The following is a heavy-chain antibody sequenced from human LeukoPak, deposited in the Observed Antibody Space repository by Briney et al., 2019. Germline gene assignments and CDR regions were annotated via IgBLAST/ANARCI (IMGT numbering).Heavy chain of an antibody. CDR3: ARDKDWLLYDN. CDR1: GFTFSTYS. Sequence: PGGSLRLSCAVSGFTFSTYSMHWVRQAPGKGLEWVSYIKPDGSNTAYADSVKGRFTISRDNAKNTLYLQMNSLRAEDTAVYYCARDKDWLLYDNWGQGTLVTVSS. CDR2: IKPDGSNT. V-gene: IGHV3-74*01. D-gene: IGHD3/OR15-3a*01. J-gene: IGHJ4*02.